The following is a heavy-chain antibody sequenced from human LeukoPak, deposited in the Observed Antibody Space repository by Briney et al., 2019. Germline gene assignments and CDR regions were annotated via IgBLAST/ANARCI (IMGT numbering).Heavy chain of an antibody. CDR3: AKESGDSSGYCSS. CDR1: GFTFSSYA. CDR2: VSGSGGST. V-gene: IGHV3-23*01. Sequence: GGSLRLSCAASGFTFSSYAMSWVRQAPGKGLEWVSVVSGSGGSTYYADSVKGRFTISRDNSKNTLYLQMNSLRAEDTAVYYCAKESGDSSGYCSSGGQGTLVTVSS. D-gene: IGHD3-22*01. J-gene: IGHJ4*02.